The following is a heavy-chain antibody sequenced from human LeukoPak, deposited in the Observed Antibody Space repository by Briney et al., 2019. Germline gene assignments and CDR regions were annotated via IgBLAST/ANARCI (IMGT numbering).Heavy chain of an antibody. V-gene: IGHV4-34*01. CDR1: GGSFSGYY. Sequence: PSETLSLTCAVCGGSFSGYYWSWIRQPPGKGLEWIGEINHSGSTNYNPSLKSRVTISVDTSKNQFSLKLSSVTAADTAVYYCARSFTPSFDYWGQGTLVTVSS. J-gene: IGHJ4*02. CDR2: INHSGST. CDR3: ARSFTPSFDY.